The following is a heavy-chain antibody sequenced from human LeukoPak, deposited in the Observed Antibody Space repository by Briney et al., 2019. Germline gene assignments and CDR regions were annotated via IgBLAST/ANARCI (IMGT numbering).Heavy chain of an antibody. J-gene: IGHJ5*02. D-gene: IGHD3-10*01. V-gene: IGHV1-3*01. CDR2: INAGNGNT. CDR1: GYTFTSYA. CDR3: ARASPVLLWFGEPPGFWFDP. Sequence: ASVKVSCKPSGYTFTSYAMHWVRQAPGQRLEWTGWINAGNGNTKYSQKFQGRVTITRDTSASTAYMELSSLRSEDTAVYYCARASPVLLWFGEPPGFWFDPWGQGTLVTVSS.